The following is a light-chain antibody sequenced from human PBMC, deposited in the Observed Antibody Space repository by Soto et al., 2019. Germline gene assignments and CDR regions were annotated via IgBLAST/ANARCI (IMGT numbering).Light chain of an antibody. V-gene: IGKV1-27*01. CDR2: AAS. Sequence: DIQMTQSPSSLSAAVGDRVTITCRASQGIDTYLAWYQQKPGKVPKLLIYAASTLQSGVPSRFSGSGSGTDFTLTISSLQPEGVATYYCQQYTRAPFTFGPGTKVDIK. J-gene: IGKJ3*01. CDR1: QGIDTY. CDR3: QQYTRAPFT.